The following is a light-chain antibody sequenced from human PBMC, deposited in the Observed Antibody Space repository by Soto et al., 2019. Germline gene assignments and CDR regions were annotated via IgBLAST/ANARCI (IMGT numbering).Light chain of an antibody. CDR2: DIT. CDR3: CSYEGIYSYL. Sequence: SFLTHPLSFSVSPGHSFTISCTGTSSDVGRFEYVSWYQQHPGEAPKVVVYDITKRPSGVPDRFSGSKSGNTASLTISGLQHEDEPDSYCCSYEGIYSYLFGNGNKVNVL. J-gene: IGLJ1*01. CDR1: SSDVGRFEY. V-gene: IGLV2-11*01.